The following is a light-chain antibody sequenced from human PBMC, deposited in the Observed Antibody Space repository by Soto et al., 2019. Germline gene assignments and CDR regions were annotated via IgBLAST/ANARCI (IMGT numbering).Light chain of an antibody. Sequence: DIPMTQSPSSLSASVGDRVTISCRASQGISNYLAWYQQITGKVPKLLIYAASTLQSGVPSRFSGSGSGTDFTLTISSLQPEDVATYYCQRYNSAPWTFGLGTKVEIK. CDR3: QRYNSAPWT. V-gene: IGKV1-27*01. J-gene: IGKJ1*01. CDR2: AAS. CDR1: QGISNY.